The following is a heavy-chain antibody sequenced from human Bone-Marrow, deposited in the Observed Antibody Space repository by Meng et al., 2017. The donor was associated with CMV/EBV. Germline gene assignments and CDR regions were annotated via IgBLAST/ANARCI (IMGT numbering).Heavy chain of an antibody. D-gene: IGHD6-13*01. CDR3: AHVSSSQYYFDY. Sequence: SVKVSCKASGYTFTSYDINWVRQATGQGLEWMGGIIPILGIANYAQKFQGRVTITADKSTSTAYMELSSLRSEDTAVYYCAHVSSSQYYFDYWGQGTLVTVSS. CDR1: GYTFTSYD. V-gene: IGHV1-69*10. CDR2: IIPILGIA. J-gene: IGHJ4*02.